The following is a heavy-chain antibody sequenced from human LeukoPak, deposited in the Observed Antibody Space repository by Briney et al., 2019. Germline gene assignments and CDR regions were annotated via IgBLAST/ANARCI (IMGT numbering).Heavy chain of an antibody. V-gene: IGHV1-69*13. J-gene: IGHJ4*02. D-gene: IGHD2-15*01. CDR1: GGTFSGYA. CDR2: IIPIFGTA. Sequence: VKVSCKASGGTFSGYAISWVRQAPGQGLEWMGGIIPIFGTANYAQKFQGRVTITADEPTSTAYMELSSLRSEDTAVYYCARDEVVCSGGSCYPTPGVDYWGQGTLVTVSS. CDR3: ARDEVVCSGGSCYPTPGVDY.